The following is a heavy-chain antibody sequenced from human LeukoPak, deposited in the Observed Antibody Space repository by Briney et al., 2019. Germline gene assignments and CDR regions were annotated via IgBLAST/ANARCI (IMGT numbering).Heavy chain of an antibody. D-gene: IGHD5-18*01. Sequence: GGSLRLSCAASGFTFSTYWMTWVRQAPGKGLEWVANIKPDGSEKYYVDSVKGRFTISRDNAKSTLYLQMNSLRAEDTAVYYCAKDQGIQLWLKYFQHWGQGTLVTVSS. J-gene: IGHJ1*01. CDR1: GFTFSTYW. V-gene: IGHV3-7*05. CDR2: IKPDGSEK. CDR3: AKDQGIQLWLKYFQH.